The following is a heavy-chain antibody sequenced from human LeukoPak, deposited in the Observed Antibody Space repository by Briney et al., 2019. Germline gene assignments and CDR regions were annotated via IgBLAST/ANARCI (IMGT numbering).Heavy chain of an antibody. CDR2: DSSSGSSI. Sequence: GGSLILSCAAFGFTFSNYEMNWVRPPPGKGLEWDGYDSSSGSSIYYAASVRSRFTISRDNAKNSLYLQMNRLRAEDTAVYYCARAGWGSGQLFDEWGQGTLVTVSS. CDR3: ARAGWGSGQLFDE. J-gene: IGHJ4*02. V-gene: IGHV3-48*03. D-gene: IGHD7-27*01. CDR1: GFTFSNYE.